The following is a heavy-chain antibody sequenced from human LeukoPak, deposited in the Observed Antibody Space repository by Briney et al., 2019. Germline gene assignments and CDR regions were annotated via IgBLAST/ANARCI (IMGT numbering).Heavy chain of an antibody. Sequence: GGSLRLSCAASGFTFDDYAMHWVRQAPGKGLEWVSLISWDGGSTYYADSVKGRFTISRDNAKNSLYLQMNSLRAEDTAVYYCARDQGPGGAATDYWGQGTLVTVSS. CDR1: GFTFDDYA. J-gene: IGHJ4*02. D-gene: IGHD1-26*01. CDR3: ARDQGPGGAATDY. CDR2: ISWDGGST. V-gene: IGHV3-43D*04.